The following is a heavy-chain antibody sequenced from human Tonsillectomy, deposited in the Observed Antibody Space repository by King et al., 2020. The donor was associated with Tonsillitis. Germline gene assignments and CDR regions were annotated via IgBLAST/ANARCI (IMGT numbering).Heavy chain of an antibody. Sequence: QLVQSGAEVKKPGQSLKISCKGSGYTFTSDWIGWVRQMPGKGLEWMGIIYPGDSDTRYSPSFQGQVTFSADKSISTAYLQWTSLKSSDPAMYYCARRDDSSGWPYGAFDLWGQGTMVTVSS. CDR3: ARRDDSSGWPYGAFDL. J-gene: IGHJ3*01. D-gene: IGHD6-19*01. CDR1: GYTFTSDW. V-gene: IGHV5-51*03. CDR2: IYPGDSDT.